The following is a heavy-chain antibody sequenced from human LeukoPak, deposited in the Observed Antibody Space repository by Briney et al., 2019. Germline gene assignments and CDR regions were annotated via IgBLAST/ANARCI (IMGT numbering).Heavy chain of an antibody. CDR1: GGSFSGYY. CDR3: ARDISGYDTFDI. V-gene: IGHV4-34*01. J-gene: IGHJ3*02. CDR2: INHSGST. Sequence: SETLSLTCAVYGGSFSGYYWSWIRQPPGKGLEWIGEINHSGSTNYNPSLKSRVTISVDTSKNQFSLRLSSVTAADTAVYYCARDISGYDTFDIWGHGTMVTVSS. D-gene: IGHD5-12*01.